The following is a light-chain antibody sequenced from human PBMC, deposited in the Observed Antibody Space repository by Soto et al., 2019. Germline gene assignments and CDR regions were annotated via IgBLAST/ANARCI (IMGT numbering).Light chain of an antibody. J-gene: IGLJ2*01. V-gene: IGLV3-1*01. CDR2: QDS. CDR3: QAWDSSTEVV. Sequence: SYELTQPPSVSVSPGQTASITGSGDKLGDKYACWYQQKPGQSPVLVIYQDSKRPSGIPERFSGSNSGNTATLTISGTQAMDEADYYCQAWDSSTEVVFGGGTKLTVL. CDR1: KLGDKY.